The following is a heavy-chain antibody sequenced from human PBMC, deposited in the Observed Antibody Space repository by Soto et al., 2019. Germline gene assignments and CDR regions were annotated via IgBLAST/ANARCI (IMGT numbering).Heavy chain of an antibody. V-gene: IGHV4-59*01. CDR3: ARGTTYYDILTGYSDYYYYMDV. CDR2: IYYSGST. D-gene: IGHD3-9*01. Sequence: SETLSLTCTVSGGSISSYYWSWIRQPPGKGLEWIGYIYYSGSTNYNPSLKSRVTISVDTSKNQFSLKLSSVTAADTAVYYCARGTTYYDILTGYSDYYYYMDVWGKGTTVTVSS. CDR1: GGSISSYY. J-gene: IGHJ6*03.